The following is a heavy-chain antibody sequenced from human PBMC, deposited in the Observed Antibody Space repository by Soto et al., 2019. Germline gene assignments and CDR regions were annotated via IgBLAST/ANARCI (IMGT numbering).Heavy chain of an antibody. V-gene: IGHV2-26*01. CDR2: IFSKDEK. CDR1: GFSLSNSRMG. CDR3: ARIPHDSTGYYSPY. D-gene: IGHD3-22*01. J-gene: IGHJ4*02. Sequence: QVTLKESGPELVKPTETLTLTCTVSGFSLSNSRMGVSWIRQPPGKALEWLAHIFSKDEKSYSTSLKTRLTISKDTSKRQVVLTMTNMDPVDTGTYYCARIPHDSTGYYSPYWGQGTLVTVSS.